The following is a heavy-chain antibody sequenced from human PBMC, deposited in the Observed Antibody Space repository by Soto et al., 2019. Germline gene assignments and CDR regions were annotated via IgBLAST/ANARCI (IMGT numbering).Heavy chain of an antibody. CDR3: ARDVEEGEPLVLDY. CDR1: AFTFSSYS. V-gene: IGHV3-21*01. D-gene: IGHD3-16*01. Sequence: EMQLVESGGGLVKPGGSVRLSCAASAFTFSSYSMNWVRQAPGKGLEWVSSISSSSSYIYYADSVKGRFTISRDNAKNSLYLQMNSLRAEDTAVYYCARDVEEGEPLVLDYWGQGTLVTVSS. J-gene: IGHJ4*02. CDR2: ISSSSSYI.